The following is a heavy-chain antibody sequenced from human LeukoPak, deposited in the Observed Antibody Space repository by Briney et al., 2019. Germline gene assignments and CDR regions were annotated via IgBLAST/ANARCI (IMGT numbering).Heavy chain of an antibody. CDR3: AKMGYYYDSSGFLF. CDR1: GFTFNNYA. Sequence: GGSLRLSCAASGFTFNNYAMSWVRQAPGKELECVSGITASGSNTYYADSVKGRFTISRDNSKNTLYLQMNSLRAEDTAVYYCAKMGYYYDSSGFLFWGQGTLVTVSS. D-gene: IGHD3-22*01. CDR2: ITASGSNT. V-gene: IGHV3-23*01. J-gene: IGHJ4*02.